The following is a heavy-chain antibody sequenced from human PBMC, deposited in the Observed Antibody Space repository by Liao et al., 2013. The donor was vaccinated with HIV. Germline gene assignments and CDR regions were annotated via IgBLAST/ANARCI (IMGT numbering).Heavy chain of an antibody. V-gene: IGHV4-61*02. CDR2: IYASGST. J-gene: IGHJ4*02. Sequence: QVQLQESGPGLVKPSQTLSLSCSVSGGSINSPDYYWSWIRQPAGKGLQWLGRIYASGSTHYNPSLRSRITLSIDTSKNQFSLNLKSVTAADAAVYYCATTRIGAYYFDFWGQGSLVSVSS. D-gene: IGHD3-10*01. CDR1: GGSINSPDYY. CDR3: ATTRIGAYYFDF.